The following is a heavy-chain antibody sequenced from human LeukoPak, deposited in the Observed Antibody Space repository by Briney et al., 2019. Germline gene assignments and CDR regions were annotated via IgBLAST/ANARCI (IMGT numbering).Heavy chain of an antibody. Sequence: SETLSLTCTVSGGSISSYYWSWIRQPPGKGLEWIGYIYYSANNNYNPSLKSRVTISVDTSKTQFSLKLSSVTAADTAVYYCARGLYSSGWALFDYWGQGTLVTVSS. CDR1: GGSISSYY. CDR2: IYYSANN. V-gene: IGHV4-59*01. D-gene: IGHD6-19*01. J-gene: IGHJ4*02. CDR3: ARGLYSSGWALFDY.